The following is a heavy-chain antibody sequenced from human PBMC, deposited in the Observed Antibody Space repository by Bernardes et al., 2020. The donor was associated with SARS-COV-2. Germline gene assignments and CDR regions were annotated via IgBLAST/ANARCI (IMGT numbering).Heavy chain of an antibody. CDR2: IYSGGST. J-gene: IGHJ6*02. V-gene: IGHV3-53*05. D-gene: IGHD2-2*01. Sequence: GGSLRLSCAASGFTVSSNYMSWVRQAPGKGLEWVSVIYSGGSTYYADSVKGRFTISRDNSKNTLYLQMNSLRAEDTAVYYCARDDAIVVVPAAILSMDVWGQGTTVTVSS. CDR3: ARDDAIVVVPAAILSMDV. CDR1: GFTVSSNY.